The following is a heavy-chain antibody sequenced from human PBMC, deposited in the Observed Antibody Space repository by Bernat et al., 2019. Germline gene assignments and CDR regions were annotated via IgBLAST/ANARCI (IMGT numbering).Heavy chain of an antibody. V-gene: IGHV2-70*11. CDR2: IDWDDDK. J-gene: IGHJ6*02. D-gene: IGHD2-2*01. CDR1: GFSLSTCGMC. CDR3: VRIAVPAAGYYYYYGMDV. Sequence: LVKPTQTLTLTCTFSGFSLSTCGMCVSWIRQPPVKALEWLARIDWDDDKYYSTSLKTRLTISKDTSKNQVVLTMTNMDPVDTATYYCVRIAVPAAGYYYYYGMDVWGQGTTVTVSS.